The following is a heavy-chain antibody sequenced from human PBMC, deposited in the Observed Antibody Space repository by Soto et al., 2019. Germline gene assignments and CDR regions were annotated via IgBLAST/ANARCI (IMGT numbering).Heavy chain of an antibody. CDR3: ARVNRPPTNYFEY. J-gene: IGHJ4*02. CDR1: GYSFSSYW. V-gene: IGHV5-51*01. Sequence: GESLKISCKGSGYSFSSYWIGWVRLMPGKGLEYMGIIYPGDSDTRYSPSFQGQVTISADKSISTTYLQWSSLKASDTAIYYCARVNRPPTNYFEYWGQGTLVTVSS. CDR2: IYPGDSDT. D-gene: IGHD6-6*01.